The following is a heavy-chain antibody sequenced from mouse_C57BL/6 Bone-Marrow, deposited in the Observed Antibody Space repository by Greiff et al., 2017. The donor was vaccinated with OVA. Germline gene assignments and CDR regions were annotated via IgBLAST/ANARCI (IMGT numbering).Heavy chain of an antibody. Sequence: QVQLQQSGAELARPGTSVKMSCKASGYTFTNYWIGWAKQRPGHGLEWIGDIYPGGGYTNYNEKFKGKATLTTDKSSSTAYMQFSSLTSEDSAIYYCARYLYDFSFDYWGQGTTLTVSS. J-gene: IGHJ2*01. V-gene: IGHV1-63*01. D-gene: IGHD2-4*01. CDR2: IYPGGGYT. CDR1: GYTFTNYW. CDR3: ARYLYDFSFDY.